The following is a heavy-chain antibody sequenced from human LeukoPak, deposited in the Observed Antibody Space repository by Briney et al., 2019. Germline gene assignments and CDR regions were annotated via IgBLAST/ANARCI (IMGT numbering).Heavy chain of an antibody. V-gene: IGHV3-33*01. D-gene: IGHD3-10*01. Sequence: PGGSLRLSCAAPRFTSRVYGMHTVREAPRKGLEWVAVIWYDGSNKYYADPVKGRFTISRDNSKNTLYLQMNSLRAEDTAVYYCARESTTMVRGVIQHWGQGTLVTVSS. CDR3: ARESTTMVRGVIQH. CDR2: IWYDGSNK. CDR1: RFTSRVYG. J-gene: IGHJ1*01.